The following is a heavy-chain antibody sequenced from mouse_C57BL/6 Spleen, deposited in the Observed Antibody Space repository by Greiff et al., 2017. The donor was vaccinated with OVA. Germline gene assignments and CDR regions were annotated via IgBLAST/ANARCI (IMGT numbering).Heavy chain of an antibody. CDR2: IYPGSGST. V-gene: IGHV1-55*01. CDR3: ARESDDYDGFAY. J-gene: IGHJ3*01. D-gene: IGHD2-4*01. CDR1: GYTFTSYW. Sequence: QVQLQQSGAELVKPGASVKMSCKASGYTFTSYWITWVKQRPGQGLEWIGDIYPGSGSTNYNEKFKSKATLTVDTSSSTAYMQLSSLTSEDSAVYYCARESDDYDGFAYWGQGTLVTVSA.